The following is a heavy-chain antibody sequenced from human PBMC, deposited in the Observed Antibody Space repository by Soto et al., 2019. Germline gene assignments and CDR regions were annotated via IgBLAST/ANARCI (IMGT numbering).Heavy chain of an antibody. D-gene: IGHD1-1*01. Sequence: QVQLVQSGAEVKKPGSSVKVSCKASGGTFSTYAISWVRQAPGQGLEWMGGSIPIFGTADYAQKFQGRVTITADESTSTAYMELSSLRSEDTAVYYCASREYDVIGWNHYYAMDVWGQGTTVTVSS. V-gene: IGHV1-69*12. J-gene: IGHJ6*02. CDR1: GGTFSTYA. CDR3: ASREYDVIGWNHYYAMDV. CDR2: SIPIFGTA.